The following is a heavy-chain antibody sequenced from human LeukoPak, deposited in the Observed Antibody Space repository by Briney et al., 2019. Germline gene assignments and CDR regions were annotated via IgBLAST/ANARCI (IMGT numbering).Heavy chain of an antibody. CDR2: TYYRSKWYS. V-gene: IGHV6-1*01. D-gene: IGHD3-22*01. Sequence: SQTLSLTCAISGDSVSSKSAAWNWIRQSPSRGLEWLGRTYYRSKWYSDYAVSVKNRITINPDTSKNQFSLLLNSVTPEDTAVYYCAKDPYDSGGPDDYWGQGTLVTVSS. CDR1: GDSVSSKSAA. CDR3: AKDPYDSGGPDDY. J-gene: IGHJ4*02.